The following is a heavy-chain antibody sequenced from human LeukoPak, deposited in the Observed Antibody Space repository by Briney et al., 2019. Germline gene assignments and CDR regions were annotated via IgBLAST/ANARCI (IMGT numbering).Heavy chain of an antibody. D-gene: IGHD3-22*01. CDR3: ATYYYDNSGLI. CDR2: INQDGIER. J-gene: IGHJ4*02. CDR1: GFTFSLYW. Sequence: GGSLRLSCAASGFTFSLYWMTWVRQARGKGLEWVANINQDGIERYYVDSVKGRFTISRDNAKNSLYLQMNSLRAEDTAIYYCATYYYDNSGLIWGQGTLVTVSS. V-gene: IGHV3-7*01.